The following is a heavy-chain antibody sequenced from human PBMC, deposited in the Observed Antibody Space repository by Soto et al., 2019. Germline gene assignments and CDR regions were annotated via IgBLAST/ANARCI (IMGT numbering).Heavy chain of an antibody. CDR3: AKDEGIAVADTPVSLLFDY. J-gene: IGHJ4*02. CDR2: ISHDANNK. Sequence: GGSLRLSCAASGFTFSSYGMHWVRQAPGKGLEWVAVISHDANNKYYADSLKGRFTISRDNSKNTLYLQMNSLRAEDTAVYYCAKDEGIAVADTPVSLLFDYGGKGTLVTVPS. CDR1: GFTFSSYG. V-gene: IGHV3-30*18. D-gene: IGHD6-19*01.